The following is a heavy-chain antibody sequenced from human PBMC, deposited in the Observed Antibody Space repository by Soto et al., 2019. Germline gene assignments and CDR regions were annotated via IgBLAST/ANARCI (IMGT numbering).Heavy chain of an antibody. J-gene: IGHJ5*02. V-gene: IGHV4-30-2*01. Sequence: PSETLSLTCAVSGGSISSGGYSWSWIRQPPGKGLEWIGYIYHSGSTCYNPSLKSRVTISVDRSKNQFSLKLSSVTAADTAVYYCARGPEAGATGGILAWGQGTLVTVSS. CDR1: GGSISSGGYS. CDR3: ARGPEAGATGGILA. CDR2: IYHSGST. D-gene: IGHD1-26*01.